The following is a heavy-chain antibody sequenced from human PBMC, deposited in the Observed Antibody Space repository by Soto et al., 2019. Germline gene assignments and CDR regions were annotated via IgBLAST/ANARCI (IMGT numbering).Heavy chain of an antibody. J-gene: IGHJ4*02. Sequence: GSLRLSCAASGFTYSTYGMNWVRQAPGKGLEWVSGIRGGGGSTYYADSVKGRFTISRDNSKNTLFLQMNSLRAEDTAIYYCTKERLVAGFDYWGQGTLVTVSS. CDR3: TKERLVAGFDY. V-gene: IGHV3-23*01. CDR1: GFTYSTYG. D-gene: IGHD6-19*01. CDR2: IRGGGGST.